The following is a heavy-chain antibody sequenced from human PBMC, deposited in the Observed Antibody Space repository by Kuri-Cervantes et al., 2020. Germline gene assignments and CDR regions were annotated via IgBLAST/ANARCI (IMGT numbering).Heavy chain of an antibody. CDR3: AAAMRRPQKNWFDP. CDR2: INHSGST. D-gene: IGHD2-2*01. V-gene: IGHV4-34*01. J-gene: IGHJ5*02. CDR1: GGSFSGYY. Sequence: SETLSLTCAVYGGSFSGYYWSWIRQPPGKGLEWIGEINHSGSTNYNPSLKSRVTISVDTSKNQFSLKLSSVTAADTAVYYCAAAMRRPQKNWFDPWGQGTLVTVSS.